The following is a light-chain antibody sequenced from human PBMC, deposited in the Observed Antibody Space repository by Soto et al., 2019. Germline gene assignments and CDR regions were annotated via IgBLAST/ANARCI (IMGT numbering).Light chain of an antibody. J-gene: IGKJ4*01. CDR1: QSVLYSSDNKNY. CDR2: WAS. Sequence: DIVMTQSPDSLAVSLGERATINCKSSQSVLYSSDNKNYLAGYQQKPGQPPKLLIYWASTRDSGVPDRFSGSGSVADFTLTISSLQAEDLAVYYCQQYYSTLTFGGGTKVEIK. CDR3: QQYYSTLT. V-gene: IGKV4-1*01.